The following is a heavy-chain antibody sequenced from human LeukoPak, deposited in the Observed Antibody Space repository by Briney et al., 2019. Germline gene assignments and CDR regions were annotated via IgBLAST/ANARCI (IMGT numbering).Heavy chain of an antibody. D-gene: IGHD6-13*01. V-gene: IGHV4-59*01. Sequence: PSETLSLTCTVSGGSISSYYWSWIWQPPGKGLEWIGYIYYTGSTDYNPSLKSRVAISVDTSKNQFSLKLSSVTAADTAVYYCARGSKAAPGTFDYWGQGTLVTVSS. CDR1: GGSISSYY. CDR3: ARGSKAAPGTFDY. CDR2: IYYTGST. J-gene: IGHJ4*02.